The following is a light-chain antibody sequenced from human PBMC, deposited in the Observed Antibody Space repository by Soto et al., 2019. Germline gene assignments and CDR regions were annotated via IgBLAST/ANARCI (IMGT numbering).Light chain of an antibody. CDR2: DAS. J-gene: IGKJ5*01. CDR1: QNINNY. CDR3: QQYENLPT. V-gene: IGKV1-33*01. Sequence: DIHMTQTASSLSASVGGRVPSTCQASQNINNYLNWYQQKPGRTPKLLIYDASNLEAGVPSRFRGSGSGTDFTFTISRLPPEDIATYYCQQYENLPTFGQGTRLEIK.